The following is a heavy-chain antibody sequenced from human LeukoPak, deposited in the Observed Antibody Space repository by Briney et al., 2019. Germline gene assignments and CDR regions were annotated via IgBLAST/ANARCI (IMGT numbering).Heavy chain of an antibody. CDR3: ARGVVPAAMMGEYFDY. D-gene: IGHD2-2*01. Sequence: ASVKVSCKASGYAFTDYYLHWVRQAPGQGLEWMGWIKPKSGGTNYAQKFQGRVTMTSDTSISTAYLEVIRLRSDGTAVFYCARGVVPAAMMGEYFDYWGQGTLVTVSS. CDR2: IKPKSGGT. CDR1: GYAFTDYY. J-gene: IGHJ4*02. V-gene: IGHV1-2*02.